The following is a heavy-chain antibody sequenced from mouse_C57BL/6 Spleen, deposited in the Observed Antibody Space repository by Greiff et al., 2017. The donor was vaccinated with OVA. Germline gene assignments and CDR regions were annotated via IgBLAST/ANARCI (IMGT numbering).Heavy chain of an antibody. D-gene: IGHD1-1*01. CDR3: ARGYYGSNYAMDY. CDR1: GFSLTSYG. CDR2: IWSDGST. V-gene: IGHV2-6*03. J-gene: IGHJ4*01. Sequence: QVQLKESGPGLVAPSQSLSITCTVSGFSLTSYGVHWVRQPPGKGLEWLVVIWSDGSTTYNSALKSRVSTSKDNSNSQVYLKMSRLPTDETAMYYCARGYYGSNYAMDYWGQGTSVTVSS.